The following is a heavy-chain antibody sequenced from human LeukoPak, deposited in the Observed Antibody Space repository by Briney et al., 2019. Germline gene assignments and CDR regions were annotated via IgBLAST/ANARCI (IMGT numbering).Heavy chain of an antibody. CDR2: INPNSGGT. V-gene: IGHV1-2*02. CDR3: ARASNYYDSSGYSDY. Sequence: ASVKVSCKASGYTFTGYYMHWVRQAPGQGLEWMGWINPNSGGTNYARKFQGRVTMTRDTSISTAYMELSRLRSDDTAVYYCARASNYYDSSGYSDYWGQGTLVTVSS. J-gene: IGHJ4*02. D-gene: IGHD3-22*01. CDR1: GYTFTGYY.